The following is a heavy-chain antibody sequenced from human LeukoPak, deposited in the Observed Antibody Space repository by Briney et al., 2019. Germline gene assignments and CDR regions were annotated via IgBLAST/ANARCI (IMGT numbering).Heavy chain of an antibody. V-gene: IGHV4-59*01. CDR3: ARETSLAGFASGLGFNY. CDR1: GGSISGWY. CDR2: IYGSGNT. D-gene: IGHD6-19*01. Sequence: PSETLSLTCTVSGGSISGWYWSWIRQPPGKGLEWIGYIYGSGNTNYNPSLKSRVTMSIDTSRNQFSLKLTSVTAADTATYYCARETSLAGFASGLGFNYWGQGILVTVSS. J-gene: IGHJ4*02.